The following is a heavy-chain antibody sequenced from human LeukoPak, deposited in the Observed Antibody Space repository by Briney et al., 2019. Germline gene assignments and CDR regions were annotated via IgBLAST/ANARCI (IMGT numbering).Heavy chain of an antibody. V-gene: IGHV3-53*01. CDR2: TYSGGST. CDR1: GFTVSHYY. Sequence: QSGGSLRLSCAASGFTVSHYYMTWVRQAPGQGLECVSVTYSGGSTYSADSVKGLFTISRDNSRNMVYLQRSSLRAEDTAVYYCARTRGSHPSPFDSWGQGTLVTVSS. CDR3: ARTRGSHPSPFDS. D-gene: IGHD3-10*01. J-gene: IGHJ4*02.